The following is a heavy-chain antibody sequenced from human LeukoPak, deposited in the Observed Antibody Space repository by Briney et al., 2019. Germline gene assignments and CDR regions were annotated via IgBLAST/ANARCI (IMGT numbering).Heavy chain of an antibody. J-gene: IGHJ5*02. CDR2: FDPEDGET. CDR1: GYTLTELS. V-gene: IGHV1-24*01. CDR3: ATARSTSCQICRGFDP. D-gene: IGHD2-2*01. Sequence: GASVKVSCKVSGYTLTELSMHWVRQAPGKGLEWMGGFDPEDGETIYAQKFQGRVTMTEDTSTDTAYMELSSLRSEDTAVYYCATARSTSCQICRGFDPWGQGTLVTVSS.